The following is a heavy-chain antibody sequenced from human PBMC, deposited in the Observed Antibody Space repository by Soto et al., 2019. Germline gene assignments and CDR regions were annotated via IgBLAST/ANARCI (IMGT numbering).Heavy chain of an antibody. CDR1: GYTFNTYY. CDR3: ARAAAGAAVRYYFDH. Sequence: QVQLMQSGAEVMKPGASVKASCKASGYTFNTYYIHWVRQAPGQGLEWVGIINPYDGTRTYAQNFQGRVTLTRDTSTTTVYMELGSLRSEDTAVYYCARAAAGAAVRYYFDHWGQGTLVTVSS. D-gene: IGHD6-13*01. CDR2: INPYDGTR. V-gene: IGHV1-46*02. J-gene: IGHJ4*02.